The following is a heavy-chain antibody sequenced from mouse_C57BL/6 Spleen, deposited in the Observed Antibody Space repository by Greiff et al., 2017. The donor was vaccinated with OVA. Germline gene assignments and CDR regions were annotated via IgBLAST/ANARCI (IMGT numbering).Heavy chain of an antibody. CDR2: INPNNGGT. D-gene: IGHD2-4*01. CDR3: ARFYYDYPNYAMDY. Sequence: VQLQQSGPELVKPGASVKISCKASGYTFTDYYMNWVKQSHGKSLEWLGDINPNNGGTSYNQKYKGKATLTVDKSSSTADMELRSLTSEDSAVYYCARFYYDYPNYAMDYWGQGTSVTVSS. CDR1: GYTFTDYY. V-gene: IGHV1-26*01. J-gene: IGHJ4*01.